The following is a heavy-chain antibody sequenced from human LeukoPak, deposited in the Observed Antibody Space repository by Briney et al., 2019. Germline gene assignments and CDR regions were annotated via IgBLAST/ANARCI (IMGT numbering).Heavy chain of an antibody. CDR1: GFTFSSYG. D-gene: IGHD1-26*01. CDR2: ISYDGSNK. J-gene: IGHJ4*02. CDR3: ARGSIMGVRGLGDS. Sequence: GGSLRLSCAASGFTFSSYGMHWVRQAPGKGLEWVAVISYDGSNKYYADSVKGRFTISRDNSKNTVFLQMNSLRAEDTAVYYCARGSIMGVRGLGDSWGQGTLVTVSS. V-gene: IGHV3-30*03.